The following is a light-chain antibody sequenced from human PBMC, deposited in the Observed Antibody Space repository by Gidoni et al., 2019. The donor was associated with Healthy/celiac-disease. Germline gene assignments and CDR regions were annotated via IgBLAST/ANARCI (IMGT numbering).Light chain of an antibody. CDR1: QSISSW. Sequence: DIQMTQSPSTLSASVGDRVTITCRASQSISSWLAWYQQKPGKAPKLLIYDASSLESGVPSRFSGSGSGTEFTLTISSLQPEDFATYYCQQYLGTFGQGTKVEIK. V-gene: IGKV1-5*01. CDR3: QQYLGT. CDR2: DAS. J-gene: IGKJ1*01.